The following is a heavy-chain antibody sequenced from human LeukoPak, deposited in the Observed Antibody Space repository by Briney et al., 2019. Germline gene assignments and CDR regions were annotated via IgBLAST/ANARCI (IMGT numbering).Heavy chain of an antibody. Sequence: GASVKVSCKASGYTFTSYGISWVRQAPGQGLEWMGWISAYNGNTNYAQKLQGRVTMTTDTSTSTAYMELRSLRSDDTAVYYRARDVVVPAAIPSPFDYWGQGTLVTVSS. CDR3: ARDVVVPAAIPSPFDY. J-gene: IGHJ4*02. CDR1: GYTFTSYG. D-gene: IGHD2-2*02. V-gene: IGHV1-18*01. CDR2: ISAYNGNT.